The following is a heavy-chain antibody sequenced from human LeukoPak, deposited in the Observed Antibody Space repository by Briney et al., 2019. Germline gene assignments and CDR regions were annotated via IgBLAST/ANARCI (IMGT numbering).Heavy chain of an antibody. CDR3: ARGIAGKFDY. Sequence: SDTLPLTCTVSGGSISSYYGSWIRQPPEKGLEWIGYIYYSGSTNYNPSLKSRVTISVDTSKNQFSLKLSSVTAADTAVYYCARGIAGKFDYWGQGTLVTVSS. CDR1: GGSISSYY. CDR2: IYYSGST. J-gene: IGHJ4*02. D-gene: IGHD6-13*01. V-gene: IGHV4-59*07.